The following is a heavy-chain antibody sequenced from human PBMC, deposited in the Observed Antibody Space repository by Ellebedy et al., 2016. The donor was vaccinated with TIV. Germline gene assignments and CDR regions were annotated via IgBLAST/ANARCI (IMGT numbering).Heavy chain of an antibody. CDR1: GFTFSTYP. Sequence: GESLKISXAASGFTFSTYPMHWVRQAPGKGLEWVALISYDGSSKYYADSVKGRFTISRDNSKNTLYLQMNSLRTEDTAVYYCARDALSSTSCNRWWECHYYGMDVWGQGTTVTVSS. CDR3: ARDALSSTSCNRWWECHYYGMDV. D-gene: IGHD2-2*01. V-gene: IGHV3-30-3*01. J-gene: IGHJ6*02. CDR2: ISYDGSSK.